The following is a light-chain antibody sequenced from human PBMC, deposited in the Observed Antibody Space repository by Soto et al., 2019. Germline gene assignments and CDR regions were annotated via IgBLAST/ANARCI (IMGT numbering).Light chain of an antibody. J-gene: IGLJ2*01. CDR1: SSDVGGYNY. Sequence: QSALTQPASVSGSPGQSITISCTGTSSDVGGYNYVSWYQLHPGKAPKLMIYEVSKRPSGVPDRFSGSKSGNTASLTVSGLQAEDEADYYCSSYAGSNNRVFGGGTKLTVL. CDR3: SSYAGSNNRV. CDR2: EVS. V-gene: IGLV2-8*01.